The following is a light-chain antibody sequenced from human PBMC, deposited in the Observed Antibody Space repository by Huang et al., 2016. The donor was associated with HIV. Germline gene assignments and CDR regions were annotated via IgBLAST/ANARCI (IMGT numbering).Light chain of an antibody. V-gene: IGKV3-20*01. CDR1: QSVSSSY. CDR2: GAS. Sequence: EIVLTQSPGTLSLSPGERATLSCRASQSVSSSYLAWHQQKPGQAPRRLIYGASNRATGIPDRFSGSGSGTDFTLTISRLEPEDFAVYYCQQYGSSPFTFGPGTKVDIK. J-gene: IGKJ3*01. CDR3: QQYGSSPFT.